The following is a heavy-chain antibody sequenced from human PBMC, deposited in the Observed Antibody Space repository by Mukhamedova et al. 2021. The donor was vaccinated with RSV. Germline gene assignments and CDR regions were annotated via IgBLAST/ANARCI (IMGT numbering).Heavy chain of an antibody. CDR3: ARPSSGDSSGWYVVDY. J-gene: IGHJ4*02. D-gene: IGHD6-19*01. Sequence: YSPSFQGRVTISADKSISTAYLQWSSLKASDTAMYYCARPSSGDSSGWYVVDYWGQGTLVTVSS. V-gene: IGHV5-51*01.